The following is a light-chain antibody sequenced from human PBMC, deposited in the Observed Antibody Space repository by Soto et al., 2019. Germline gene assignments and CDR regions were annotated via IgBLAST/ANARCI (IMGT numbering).Light chain of an antibody. Sequence: QSALTQPRSVSGSPGQSVTISCTGTSSDVGGYNYVSWYQQHPGKAPKLMIYDVSKRPSGVPDRFSGSKSGNTASLTICGLQAEDEAEYYCCSYAGSGVVFGGGTKLTV. CDR1: SSDVGGYNY. CDR3: CSYAGSGVV. J-gene: IGLJ2*01. V-gene: IGLV2-11*01. CDR2: DVS.